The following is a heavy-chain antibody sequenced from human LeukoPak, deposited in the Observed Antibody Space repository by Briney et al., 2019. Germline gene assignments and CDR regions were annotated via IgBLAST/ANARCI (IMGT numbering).Heavy chain of an antibody. J-gene: IGHJ5*02. D-gene: IGHD2-2*01. Sequence: SETLSLTCAVYGGSFSGYYWSWIRQPPGKGLEWIGEINHSGNTNYNPSLKSRVTISVDTSKNQFSLKLSSVTAADTAVYYCARRSAQLSALEYGFDPWGQGTLVTVSS. CDR2: INHSGNT. V-gene: IGHV4-34*01. CDR3: ARRSAQLSALEYGFDP. CDR1: GGSFSGYY.